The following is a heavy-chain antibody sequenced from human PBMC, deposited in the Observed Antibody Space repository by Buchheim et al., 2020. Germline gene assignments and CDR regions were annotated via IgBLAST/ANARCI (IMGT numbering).Heavy chain of an antibody. CDR1: GYTFTSYF. Sequence: QVQLVQSGAEVKKPGASVRVSCKASGYTFTSYFMHWVRQAPGQGLEWMGMVNPNGGGTSYAQKFQGRVTMTRDTSTNTVYMELSSLKSEDAAVYYCARAFEAAQGGYYFDYWGQGAL. CDR2: VNPNGGGT. J-gene: IGHJ4*02. D-gene: IGHD2-15*01. V-gene: IGHV1-46*01. CDR3: ARAFEAAQGGYYFDY.